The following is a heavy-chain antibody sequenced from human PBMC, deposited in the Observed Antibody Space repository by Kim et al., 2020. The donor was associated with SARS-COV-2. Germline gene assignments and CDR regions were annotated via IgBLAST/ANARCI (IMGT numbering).Heavy chain of an antibody. CDR1: GFDFSDFN. CDR2: ITKTSDI. V-gene: IGHV3-48*02. CDR3: VRGGAGQVWDY. Sequence: GGSLRLSCVGSGFDFSDFNMNWVRQAPGKGLEWVSRITKTSDIRYADSVKGRFIVSRDNAKNSVFLQMNSLRDEDTAVYFCVRGGAGQVWDYWGQGTLVTVSS. D-gene: IGHD1-26*01. J-gene: IGHJ4*02.